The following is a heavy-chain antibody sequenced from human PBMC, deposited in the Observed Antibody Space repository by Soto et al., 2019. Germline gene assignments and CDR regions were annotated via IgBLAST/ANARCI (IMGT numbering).Heavy chain of an antibody. CDR3: ASTYDFWSGYPSFDY. CDR1: GFTFSSYS. Sequence: PGGSLRLSCAASGFTFSSYSMNWVRQAPGKGLEWVSYISSSSSTIYYADSVKGRFTISRDNAKNSLYLQMNSLRAEDTAVYYCASTYDFWSGYPSFDYWGQGTLVTVSS. J-gene: IGHJ4*02. CDR2: ISSSSSTI. V-gene: IGHV3-48*01. D-gene: IGHD3-3*01.